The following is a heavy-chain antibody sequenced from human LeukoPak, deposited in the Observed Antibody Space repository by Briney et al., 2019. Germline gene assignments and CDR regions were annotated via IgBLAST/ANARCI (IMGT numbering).Heavy chain of an antibody. CDR3: ASGPYPAAGTDHQFDY. Sequence: PSETLSLTCTVSGASISSYYWSWIRQPPGKGLEWIGYIFYSGSTNYNPSLKSRVTISVDTSTKQFSLKLSSMTAADTAVYYCASGPYPAAGTDHQFDYWGQGTLVTVSS. CDR2: IFYSGST. D-gene: IGHD6-13*01. V-gene: IGHV4-59*01. J-gene: IGHJ4*02. CDR1: GASISSYY.